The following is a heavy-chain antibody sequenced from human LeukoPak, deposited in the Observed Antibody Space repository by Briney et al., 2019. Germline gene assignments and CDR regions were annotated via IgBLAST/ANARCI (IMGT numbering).Heavy chain of an antibody. V-gene: IGHV3-48*04. CDR2: ISSSNTTI. J-gene: IGHJ3*02. Sequence: GGSLRLSCAASGFTFSSYSMNWVRQAPGKGLEWLSYISSSNTTIYHADSVKGRFTISRDNAKSSLFLQMSSLRAEDTALYYCAKATVSGRGAFDIWGQGTMVTVSS. D-gene: IGHD6-19*01. CDR1: GFTFSSYS. CDR3: AKATVSGRGAFDI.